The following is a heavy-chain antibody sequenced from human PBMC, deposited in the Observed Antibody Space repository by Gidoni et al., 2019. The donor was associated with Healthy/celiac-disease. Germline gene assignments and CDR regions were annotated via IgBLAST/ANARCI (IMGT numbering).Heavy chain of an antibody. CDR3: ARDEGGYDYYYYYGMDV. D-gene: IGHD5-12*01. V-gene: IGHV3-48*03. CDR2: ISSSGSTI. Sequence: EVQLVESGGGVGQPGGARRLSCEASGCTFSSYEMNWVRQAPGKGLEWVSYISSSGSTIYYADSVKGRFTISRDNAKNSLYLQMNSLRAEDTAVYYCARDEGGYDYYYYYGMDVWGQETTVTVSS. J-gene: IGHJ6*02. CDR1: GCTFSSYE.